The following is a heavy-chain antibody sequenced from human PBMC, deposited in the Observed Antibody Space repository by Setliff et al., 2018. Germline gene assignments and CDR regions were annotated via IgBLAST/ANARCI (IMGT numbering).Heavy chain of an antibody. CDR3: ARASRFGTVVYNGYYYMDV. J-gene: IGHJ6*03. D-gene: IGHD3-10*01. CDR1: GYMFTTYA. Sequence: GASVKVSFKASGYMFTTYAMSWIRQVPGQGFEWMGWINTNTGNPIYVQGFTGRFVFSLDTSVSTAYLHISGLKAEDTAVYFCARASRFGTVVYNGYYYMDVWG. CDR2: INTNTGNP. V-gene: IGHV7-4-1*02.